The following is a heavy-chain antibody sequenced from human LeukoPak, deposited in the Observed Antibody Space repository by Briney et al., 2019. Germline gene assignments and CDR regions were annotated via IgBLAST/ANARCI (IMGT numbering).Heavy chain of an antibody. J-gene: IGHJ4*02. CDR1: GYTFTNYG. D-gene: IGHD6-19*01. Sequence: GASVKVSCKGSGYTFTNYGISWVRQAPGQGLEWMGWISAYNGNTNYAQKLQGRVTMTTDTSTSTAYMELRSLGSDDTAVYYCARDDSSGWYSDYWGQGTLVTVSS. CDR3: ARDDSSGWYSDY. CDR2: ISAYNGNT. V-gene: IGHV1-18*01.